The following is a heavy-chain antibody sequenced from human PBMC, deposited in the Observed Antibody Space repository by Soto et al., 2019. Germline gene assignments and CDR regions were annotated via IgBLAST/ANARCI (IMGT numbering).Heavy chain of an antibody. CDR2: IFQSGSV. V-gene: IGHV4-4*02. J-gene: IGHJ4*02. CDR3: ARSYGWYAIDY. Sequence: QVLLQESGPGLVQPSGTLSLSCAVSGDSVSSGFFWGWVRQPPGKGLEWIGDIFQSGSVKYNPSLKSRVTISIDKSKNQFSLKLNSVTAADTAVYYCARSYGWYAIDYWGQGTLVIVSS. D-gene: IGHD6-19*01. CDR1: GDSVSSGFF.